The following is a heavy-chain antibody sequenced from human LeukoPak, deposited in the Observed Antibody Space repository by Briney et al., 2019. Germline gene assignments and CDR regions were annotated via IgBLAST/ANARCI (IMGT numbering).Heavy chain of an antibody. D-gene: IGHD6-19*01. CDR1: GFTVSDNY. CDR3: AKDQGGWPEGPPLSNDF. Sequence: PGGSLRLSCAASGFTVSDNYMTWVRQAPGKGLEWVSVIYSGGSTFYADPVKGRFTTSRDNSKNTLYLQMNSLRAEDTGVHYCAKDQGGWPEGPPLSNDFWGQGTLVTVSS. J-gene: IGHJ4*02. CDR2: IYSGGST. V-gene: IGHV3-53*01.